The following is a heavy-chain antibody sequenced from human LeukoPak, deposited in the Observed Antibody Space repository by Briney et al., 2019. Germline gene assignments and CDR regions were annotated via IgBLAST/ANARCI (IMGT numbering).Heavy chain of an antibody. Sequence: GGSLRLSCTASGFTFSDYYMSWIRQAPGKGLEWVSYIRSSGSTIYYADSVKGRFTISRDNAKNSLYLQMNSLRADDTAVYYCARMNYSSSRSSLAFDIWGQGTMVTVSS. CDR3: ARMNYSSSRSSLAFDI. J-gene: IGHJ3*02. V-gene: IGHV3-11*01. D-gene: IGHD6-13*01. CDR2: IRSSGSTI. CDR1: GFTFSDYY.